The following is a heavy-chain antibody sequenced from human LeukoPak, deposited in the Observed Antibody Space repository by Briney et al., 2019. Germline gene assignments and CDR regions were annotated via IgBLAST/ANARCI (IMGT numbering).Heavy chain of an antibody. J-gene: IGHJ4*02. Sequence: GASVKVSCKASGYTFTGCYMHWVRQAPGQGLEWMGWINPNSCCTNYAQKFQGRVTMTRETSISTAYMELSRLRSDDTAVYYCARGKYDFWSGYYFDYWGQGTLVTVSS. CDR1: GYTFTGCY. CDR2: INPNSCCT. V-gene: IGHV1-2*02. CDR3: ARGKYDFWSGYYFDY. D-gene: IGHD3-3*01.